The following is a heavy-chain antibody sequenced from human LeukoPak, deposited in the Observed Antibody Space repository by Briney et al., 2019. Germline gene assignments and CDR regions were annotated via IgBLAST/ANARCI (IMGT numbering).Heavy chain of an antibody. CDR1: GFTFSSYA. D-gene: IGHD4-23*01. J-gene: IGHJ4*02. CDR3: AKARTVVTDYFDY. V-gene: IGHV3-30*04. Sequence: GGSLRLSCAASGFTFSSYAMHGVRQAPGKGLEWVAVISYDGSNKYYADSVKGRFTISRDNTKNTLYLQMNSLRAEDTAVYYCAKARTVVTDYFDYWGQGTLVTVSS. CDR2: ISYDGSNK.